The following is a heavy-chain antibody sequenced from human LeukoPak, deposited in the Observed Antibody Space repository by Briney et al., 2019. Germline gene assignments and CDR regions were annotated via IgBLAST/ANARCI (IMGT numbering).Heavy chain of an antibody. CDR1: GGSISSYY. CDR2: IYTSGST. Sequence: SETLSLTCTVSGGSISSYYWSWTRQPAGKGLEWIGRIYTSGSTNYNPSLKSRVTISVDKSKNQFSLKLSSVTAADAAVYYCARDRGGQIAAAAFFDYWGQGTLVTVSS. D-gene: IGHD6-13*01. J-gene: IGHJ4*02. V-gene: IGHV4-4*07. CDR3: ARDRGGQIAAAAFFDY.